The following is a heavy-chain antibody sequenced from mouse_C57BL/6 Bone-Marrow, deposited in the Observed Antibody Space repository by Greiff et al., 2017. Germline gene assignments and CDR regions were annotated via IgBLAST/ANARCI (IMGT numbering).Heavy chain of an antibody. CDR3: ARGATVVFDY. V-gene: IGHV1-22*01. J-gene: IGHJ2*01. CDR2: INPNNGGT. CDR1: GYTFTDYN. D-gene: IGHD1-1*01. Sequence: EVQLQQSGPELVKPGASVKMSCKASGYTFTDYNMHWVKQSHGKSLEWIGYINPNNGGTSYNQKFKGKATLTVNKSSSTAYMERRSLTSEDSAVYYCARGATVVFDYWGQGTTLTVSS.